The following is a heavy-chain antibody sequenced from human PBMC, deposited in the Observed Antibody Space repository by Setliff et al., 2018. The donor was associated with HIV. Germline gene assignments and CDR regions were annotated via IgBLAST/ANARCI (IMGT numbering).Heavy chain of an antibody. CDR3: ARRSRSGDXDGDAFDL. D-gene: IGHD2-21*02. V-gene: IGHV5-51*01. CDR2: IYPGDSET. Sequence: GESLKISCKGSGYSFANYWVAWVRQMPGKGLEWMGIIYPGDSETRYSPSFQGQVTISADKSISTAYFQCSSLKASDTAMYYCARRSRSGDXDGDAFDLWGQGTMVTVSS. J-gene: IGHJ3*01. CDR1: GYSFANYW.